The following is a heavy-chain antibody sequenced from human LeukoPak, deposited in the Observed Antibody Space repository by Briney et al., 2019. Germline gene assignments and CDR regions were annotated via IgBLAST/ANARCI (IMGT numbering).Heavy chain of an antibody. J-gene: IGHJ3*02. D-gene: IGHD3-3*01. Sequence: SETLSLTCTVSGGSISSGGYYWSWIRQHPGKGLEWIGYIYYSGSTYYNPSLKSRVTISVDTSKNQFSLKLSSVTAADTAVYYCARDRGSYDFWSGYYPDAFDIWGQGTMVTVSS. CDR1: GGSISSGGYY. CDR2: IYYSGST. CDR3: ARDRGSYDFWSGYYPDAFDI. V-gene: IGHV4-31*03.